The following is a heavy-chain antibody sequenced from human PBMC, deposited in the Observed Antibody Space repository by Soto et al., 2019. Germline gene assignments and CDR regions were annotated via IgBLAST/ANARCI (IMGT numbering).Heavy chain of an antibody. V-gene: IGHV4-30-4*01. CDR2: IYNSGIT. D-gene: IGHD1-7*01. CDR1: GGSISSGDYS. J-gene: IGHJ6*02. CDR3: ARRTGTKVRAYYYGMDV. Sequence: SETLSLTFTVSGGSISSGDYSWSWVRQSPGKGLEWISHIYNSGITYYNPSLKSRVVISIDTSRNQFSLRLNSLTAADRAVYYCARRTGTKVRAYYYGMDVWGQGTTVTVSS.